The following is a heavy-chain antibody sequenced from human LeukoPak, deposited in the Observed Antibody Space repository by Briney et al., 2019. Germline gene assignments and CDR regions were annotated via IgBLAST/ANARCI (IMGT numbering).Heavy chain of an antibody. CDR3: ARGLWFGDENPPYFDY. J-gene: IGHJ4*02. CDR1: GVSISSYY. D-gene: IGHD3-10*01. CDR2: IYYSGST. V-gene: IGHV4-59*01. Sequence: SETLSLTCTVSGVSISSYYWSWIRQPPGKGLEWIGYIYYSGSTNYNPSLKSRVTISVDTSKNQFSLKLSSVTAADTAVYYCARGLWFGDENPPYFDYWGQGILVTVSS.